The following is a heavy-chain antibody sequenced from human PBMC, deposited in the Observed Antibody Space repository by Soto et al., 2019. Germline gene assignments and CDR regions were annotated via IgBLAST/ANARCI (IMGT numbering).Heavy chain of an antibody. CDR2: ISGRGWKT. CDR1: GFPFSDYA. CDR3: AREAYYYDSSGYYRAR. V-gene: IGHV3-23*01. D-gene: IGHD3-22*01. J-gene: IGHJ1*01. Sequence: VGPLRLSCAGSGFPFSDYALTWVGLASGKGLEWVFHISGRGWKTYYADSVKDRFIISKDNSKNTMYLQMNSPRAEDRPVDYCAREAYYYDSSGYYRARWCQCTLATVFS.